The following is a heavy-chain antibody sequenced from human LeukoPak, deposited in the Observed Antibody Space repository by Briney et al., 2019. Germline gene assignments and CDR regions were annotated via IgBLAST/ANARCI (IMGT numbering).Heavy chain of an antibody. V-gene: IGHV3-11*04. J-gene: IGHJ6*03. CDR1: GFTFSDYY. Sequence: GGSLRLSCAASGFTFSDYYMSWIRQAPGKGREWVSYISSSGSTIYYADSVKGRFTISRDNAKNSLYLQTYSLRAEDTAVYYCAREGSSGWYSYYYYYMDVWGKGTTVTVSS. CDR3: AREGSSGWYSYYYYYMDV. D-gene: IGHD6-19*01. CDR2: ISSSGSTI.